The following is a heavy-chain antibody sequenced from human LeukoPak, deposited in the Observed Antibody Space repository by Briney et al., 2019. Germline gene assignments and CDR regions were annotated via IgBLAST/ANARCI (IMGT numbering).Heavy chain of an antibody. Sequence: GRSLRLSCAASGFTFSSYGMHWVRQAPGKGLDWVAVISYDGSNKYYADSVKGRFTISRDNSKNTLYLQMNSLRAEDTAVYYCAYPDSMRYYGMDVWSQGTTVTVSS. D-gene: IGHD2-15*01. V-gene: IGHV3-30*03. CDR3: AYPDSMRYYGMDV. J-gene: IGHJ6*02. CDR1: GFTFSSYG. CDR2: ISYDGSNK.